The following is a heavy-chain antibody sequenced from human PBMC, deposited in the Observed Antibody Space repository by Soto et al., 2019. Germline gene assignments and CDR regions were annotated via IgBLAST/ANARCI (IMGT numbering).Heavy chain of an antibody. CDR2: IYYSGST. J-gene: IGHJ4*02. CDR1: GGSISSYY. CDR3: ASRYGSGLDY. D-gene: IGHD3-10*01. V-gene: IGHV4-59*08. Sequence: QVQLQESGPGLVKPSETLSLTCTVSGGSISSYYWSWIRQPPGKGLEWIGYIYYSGSTNYHPSLESRVTISVDTSKNPLALKLRSVTAADTAVYYCASRYGSGLDYWGQGTLVTVSS.